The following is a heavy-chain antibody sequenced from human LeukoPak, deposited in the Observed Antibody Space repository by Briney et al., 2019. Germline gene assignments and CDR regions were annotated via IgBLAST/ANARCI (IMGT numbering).Heavy chain of an antibody. V-gene: IGHV4-38-2*01. CDR3: ARAPHYDSSGYYPHWFDP. CDR1: GGSFSGYY. CDR2: IYHSGST. D-gene: IGHD3-22*01. J-gene: IGHJ5*02. Sequence: SETLSLTCAVYGGSFSGYYWGWIRQPPGKGLEWIGSIYHSGSTYYNPSLKSRVTISVDTSKNQFSLKLSSVTAADTAVYYCARAPHYDSSGYYPHWFDPWGQGTLVTVSS.